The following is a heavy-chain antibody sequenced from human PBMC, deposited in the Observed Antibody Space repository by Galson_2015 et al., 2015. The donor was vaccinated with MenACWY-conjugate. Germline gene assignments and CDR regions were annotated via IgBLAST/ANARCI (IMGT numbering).Heavy chain of an antibody. CDR2: IIPIFGTA. J-gene: IGHJ4*02. Sequence: SVKVSCKASGGTFSSYAISWVRQAPGQGLEWMGGIIPIFGTANYAQKFQGRVTITADGSTSTAYMELSSLRSEDTAVYYCASGRELLANFDYWGQGTLVTVSS. D-gene: IGHD1-26*01. CDR1: GGTFSSYA. CDR3: ASGRELLANFDY. V-gene: IGHV1-69*13.